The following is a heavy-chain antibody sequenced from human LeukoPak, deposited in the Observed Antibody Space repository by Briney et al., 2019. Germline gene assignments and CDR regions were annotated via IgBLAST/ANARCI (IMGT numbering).Heavy chain of an antibody. V-gene: IGHV3-30-3*01. Sequence: GRSLRLSCAASGFTFSSYAMHWVRQAPGKGLEWVAVISYDGSNKYYADSVKGRFTISRDNSKNTLYLQMNSLRAEDTAVYYCARDHQGGYCSSTSCYKGFDPWGQGTLVTVSS. CDR3: ARDHQGGYCSSTSCYKGFDP. D-gene: IGHD2-2*02. J-gene: IGHJ5*02. CDR2: ISYDGSNK. CDR1: GFTFSSYA.